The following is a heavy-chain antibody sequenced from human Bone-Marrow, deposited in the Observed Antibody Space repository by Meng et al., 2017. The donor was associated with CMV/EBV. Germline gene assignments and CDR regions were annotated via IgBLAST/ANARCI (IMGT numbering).Heavy chain of an antibody. CDR3: ARETGAAGLLDP. V-gene: IGHV1-2*02. CDR1: GYTLTDYY. D-gene: IGHD6-13*01. Sequence: ASVKVSCKASGYTLTDYYIHWARQAPGQGLEWMGWLNPNTGGTIYAQKFQGRVTMTRDTSINTAYMDLSSLRSEDTAVYYCARETGAAGLLDPWGQGTLVTVSS. J-gene: IGHJ5*02. CDR2: LNPNTGGT.